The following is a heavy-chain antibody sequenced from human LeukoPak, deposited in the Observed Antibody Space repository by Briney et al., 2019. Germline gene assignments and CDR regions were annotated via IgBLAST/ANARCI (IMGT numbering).Heavy chain of an antibody. CDR1: GGSFSGYY. CDR2: INHSGST. V-gene: IGHV4-34*01. CDR3: ARTAQHVDIVVG. Sequence: SETLSLTCAVYGGSFSGYYWSWIRQPPGKGLEWIGEINHSGSTNYNPSLKSRVTISVDTSNNQFSLKLSSVTAADTAVYYCARTAQHVDIVVGWGQGTLVTVSS. D-gene: IGHD5-12*01. J-gene: IGHJ4*02.